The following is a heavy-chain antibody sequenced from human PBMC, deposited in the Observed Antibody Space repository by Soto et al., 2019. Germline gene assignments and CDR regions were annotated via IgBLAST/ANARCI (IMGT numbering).Heavy chain of an antibody. V-gene: IGHV4-39*02. CDR3: APVGIGTTTVHY. J-gene: IGHJ4*02. Sequence: QLQLRESGPGLVQPSETLSLTCLVSGGSISSSTYYWGWIRQPPGKGLEWIGSIYYSGATYYNPSLRSRIAISMDRSKNHFSLKLTSVTAADTAIYYCAPVGIGTTTVHYLGQGTLMTVSS. CDR1: GGSISSSTYY. CDR2: IYYSGAT. D-gene: IGHD5-12*01.